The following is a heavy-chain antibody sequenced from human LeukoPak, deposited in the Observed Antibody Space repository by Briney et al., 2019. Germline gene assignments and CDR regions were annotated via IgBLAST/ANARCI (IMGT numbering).Heavy chain of an antibody. CDR3: ARGGSRSRRGDDAFDI. D-gene: IGHD3-10*01. V-gene: IGHV1-18*01. Sequence: GASVKVSCKASGYTFTNYAMNWVRQAPGQGLEWMGWISAYNGNTELAQKFQGRVTLATDASTSTAHVELRSLTSDDTAVYFCARGGSRSRRGDDAFDIWGQGTMVTVSS. J-gene: IGHJ3*02. CDR2: ISAYNGNT. CDR1: GYTFTNYA.